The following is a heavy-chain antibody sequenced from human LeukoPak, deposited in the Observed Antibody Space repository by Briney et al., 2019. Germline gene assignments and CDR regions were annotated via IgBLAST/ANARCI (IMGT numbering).Heavy chain of an antibody. CDR2: ISGSNGNT. D-gene: IGHD6-19*01. J-gene: IGHJ4*02. Sequence: ASVKVSCKASSYTFTRYGISWVRQAPGQGLEWMGWISGSNGNTNYAQKFQGRVTVTRDMSTSTVYMELSSLRSEDTAVYYCAKGIGEQWLDRDFDYWGQGTLVTVSS. V-gene: IGHV1-18*01. CDR3: AKGIGEQWLDRDFDY. CDR1: SYTFTRYG.